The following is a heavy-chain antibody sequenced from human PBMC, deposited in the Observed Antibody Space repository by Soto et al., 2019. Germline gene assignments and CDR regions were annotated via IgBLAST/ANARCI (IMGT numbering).Heavy chain of an antibody. J-gene: IGHJ5*02. CDR2: IYHSGST. V-gene: IGHV4-4*02. Sequence: SETLSLTCAVSGGSISSSNWWSWVRQPQGKVLERMGEIYHSGSTNYNPSIKRRVTISVDKSKNQFSLKLRSVTAADTAVYYCARGTGAVHNWFVPWGQGTLVTAPQ. D-gene: IGHD6-13*01. CDR1: GGSISSSNW. CDR3: ARGTGAVHNWFVP.